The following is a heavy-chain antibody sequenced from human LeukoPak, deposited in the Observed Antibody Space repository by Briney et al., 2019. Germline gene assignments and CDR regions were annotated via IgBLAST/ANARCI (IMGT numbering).Heavy chain of an antibody. Sequence: SSGSYYWSWVRQAPGKGLEWVANIKQDGSEKYYVDSVKGRFTISRDNAKNSLYLQMNSLRAEDTAVYYCARESSGHYFDYWGQGTLVTVAS. J-gene: IGHJ4*02. V-gene: IGHV3-7*03. D-gene: IGHD6-25*01. CDR1: SSGSYY. CDR2: IKQDGSEK. CDR3: ARESSGHYFDY.